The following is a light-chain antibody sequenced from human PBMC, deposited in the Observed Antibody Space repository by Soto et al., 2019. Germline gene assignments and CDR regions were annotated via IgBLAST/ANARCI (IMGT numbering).Light chain of an antibody. CDR2: AAS. J-gene: IGKJ5*01. Sequence: DIQMTQSPSSLSASVGDRVTITCRASQSISSYLNWYQQKPGKAPKLLIYAASSLQSGVPSRFSGSGSGTDFTLTISSLQPEDFATYHYQQSYSTPPITFGQGTRLEIK. CDR3: QQSYSTPPIT. CDR1: QSISSY. V-gene: IGKV1-39*01.